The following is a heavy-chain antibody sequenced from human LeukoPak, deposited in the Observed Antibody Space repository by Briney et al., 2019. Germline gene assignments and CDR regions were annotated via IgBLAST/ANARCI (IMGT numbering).Heavy chain of an antibody. CDR2: IYYSGST. CDR1: GGSISSSSYY. V-gene: IGHV4-39*07. J-gene: IGHJ4*02. D-gene: IGHD3-3*01. Sequence: SETLSLTCTVSGGSISSSSYYWGWIRQPPGKGLEWIGSIYYSGSTYSNPSLKSRVSISVDTSKNQFSLKLGSVTTAYTAVYYCARDRPYYDFWSGYGFDYWGQGTLVTVYS. CDR3: ARDRPYYDFWSGYGFDY.